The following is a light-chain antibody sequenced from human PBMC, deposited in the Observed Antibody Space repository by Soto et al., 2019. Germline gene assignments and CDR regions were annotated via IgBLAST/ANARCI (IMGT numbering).Light chain of an antibody. J-gene: IGKJ1*01. Sequence: EIALTQSPATLSLSPGERATLSCRASQSVSSYLAWYQQKPGQAPRLLIYDASNRATGIPARLSGSGSGTDFTLTISSLEPEDFAVYYCQQRSNWLTFGQGTKVEIK. V-gene: IGKV3-11*01. CDR2: DAS. CDR1: QSVSSY. CDR3: QQRSNWLT.